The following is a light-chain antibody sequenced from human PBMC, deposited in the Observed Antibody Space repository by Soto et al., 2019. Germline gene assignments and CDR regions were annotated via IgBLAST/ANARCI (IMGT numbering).Light chain of an antibody. CDR1: QSVISN. V-gene: IGKV3-11*01. Sequence: VMRRSPATLSVSPQERATLSFWASQSVISNLAWYQQKPGQTPRLLIYDASTRATGIPARFSGSGSRTDFTLTISCLEPEDFAVYYCQQRSSSWTFGPGTKVDIK. J-gene: IGKJ1*01. CDR3: QQRSSSWT. CDR2: DAS.